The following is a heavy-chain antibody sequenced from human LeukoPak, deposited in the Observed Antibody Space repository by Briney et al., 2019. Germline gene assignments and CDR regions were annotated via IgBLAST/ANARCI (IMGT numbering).Heavy chain of an antibody. D-gene: IGHD1-26*01. V-gene: IGHV3-7*01. J-gene: IGHJ4*02. Sequence: PGGSLRLSCAASGFTFSSYWMSWVGQPPGKGLEWVANIKQDDSQKYYADSVKGRFTISRDNAKNTLYLQMNSLRVEDTAVYYCARVSGLDYWGQGTLVTVSS. CDR1: GFTFSSYW. CDR2: IKQDDSQK. CDR3: ARVSGLDY.